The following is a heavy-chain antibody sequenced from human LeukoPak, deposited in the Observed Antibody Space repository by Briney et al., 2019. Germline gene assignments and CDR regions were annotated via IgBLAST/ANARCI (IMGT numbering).Heavy chain of an antibody. V-gene: IGHV5-51*01. J-gene: IGHJ4*02. Sequence: PGESLKISCKGSGYSFTSYWIGWVRQMPGKGLEWMGIIYPGDSDTRYSPSFQGQVTISADKSISTAYLQWSSLKASDTAMYYCARQPNWNPFAAPFDYWGQGTLVTVSS. CDR1: GYSFTSYW. CDR2: IYPGDSDT. D-gene: IGHD1-1*01. CDR3: ARQPNWNPFAAPFDY.